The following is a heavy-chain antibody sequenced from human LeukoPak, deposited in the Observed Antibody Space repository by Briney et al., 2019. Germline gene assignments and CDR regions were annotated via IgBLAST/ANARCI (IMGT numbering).Heavy chain of an antibody. CDR2: IYYSGST. Sequence: SETLSLTCTVSGSSMSSDYYWGWIRQPPGKGLEWIGYIYYSGSTNYNPSLKSRVTISVDTSKNQFSLKLSSVTAADTAVYYCARQLTYYYDSSGYQLDYWGQGTLVTVSS. V-gene: IGHV4-61*01. J-gene: IGHJ4*02. CDR3: ARQLTYYYDSSGYQLDY. D-gene: IGHD3-22*01. CDR1: GSSMSSDYY.